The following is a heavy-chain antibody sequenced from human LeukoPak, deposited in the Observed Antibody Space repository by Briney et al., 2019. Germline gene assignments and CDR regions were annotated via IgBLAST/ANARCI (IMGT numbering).Heavy chain of an antibody. V-gene: IGHV3-30*18. CDR1: GFTFSSYG. CDR2: ISYDGSNK. J-gene: IGHJ4*02. Sequence: GRSLRLSCAASGFTFSSYGMHWVRQAPGKGLEWVAVISYDGSNKYYADSVKGRFTISRDNSKNTLYLQMNSLRAEDTAVYYCAKGIGYFDYGGQGTLVTVP. D-gene: IGHD2-15*01. CDR3: AKGIGYFDY.